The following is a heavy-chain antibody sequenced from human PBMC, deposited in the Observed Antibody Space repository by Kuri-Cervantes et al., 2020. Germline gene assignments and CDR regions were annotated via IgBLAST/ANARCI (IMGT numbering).Heavy chain of an antibody. D-gene: IGHD3-10*01. J-gene: IGHJ4*02. CDR1: GGSISSSSYY. CDR3: ASGRRGAFDY. Sequence: SETLSLTCTVSGGSISSSSYYWGWFRQPPGKGLEWIGSIYYIGSTYYNPSLKSRVTISVDTSKNHFSLKLTSVTATDTAVYYCASGRRGAFDYWGQGTLVTASS. CDR2: IYYIGST. V-gene: IGHV4-39*02.